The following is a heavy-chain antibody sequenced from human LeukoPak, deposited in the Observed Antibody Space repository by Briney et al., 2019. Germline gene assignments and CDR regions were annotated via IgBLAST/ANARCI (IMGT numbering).Heavy chain of an antibody. CDR1: GFTFSSYG. CDR2: IRSDESIK. J-gene: IGHJ4*02. Sequence: GGSLRLSCVVSGFTFSSYGIHWVRQAPGKGLEGVAVIRSDESIKYYTDSVKGRFTISRDNSKNTLYLQMNTLRAEDTAIYYCARDIWVGEFTGFFDYWGQGTLVSVSS. D-gene: IGHD3-10*01. CDR3: ARDIWVGEFTGFFDY. V-gene: IGHV3-33*01.